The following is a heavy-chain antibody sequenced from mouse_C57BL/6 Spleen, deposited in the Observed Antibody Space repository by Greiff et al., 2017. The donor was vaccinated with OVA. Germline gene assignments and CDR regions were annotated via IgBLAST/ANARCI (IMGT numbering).Heavy chain of an antibody. J-gene: IGHJ1*03. CDR3: SRSEELLRGNFDV. CDR1: GFNIKNTY. CDR2: IDPANGNT. Sequence: VQLQQSVAELVRPGASVKLSCTASGFNIKNTYMHWVKQRPEQGLEWIGRIDPANGNTKYAPKFQGKATITADTSSNTAYLQLSSLTSEDTAIYYGSRSEELLRGNFDVWGTGTTVTVSS. V-gene: IGHV14-3*01. D-gene: IGHD1-1*01.